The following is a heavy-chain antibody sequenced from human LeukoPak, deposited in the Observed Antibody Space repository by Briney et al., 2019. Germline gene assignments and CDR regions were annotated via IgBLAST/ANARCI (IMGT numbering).Heavy chain of an antibody. CDR1: GFTFSSSA. Sequence: GGSLRLSCAASGFTFSSSAMSWVRQAPGKGLEWVSAMSNNGGYTYYADSVQGRFTISRDNSKSTLCLQMNSLRAEDTAVYYCAKQLGYCSDGSCYFPYWGQGTLVTVSS. D-gene: IGHD2-15*01. CDR3: AKQLGYCSDGSCYFPY. J-gene: IGHJ4*02. CDR2: MSNNGGYT. V-gene: IGHV3-23*01.